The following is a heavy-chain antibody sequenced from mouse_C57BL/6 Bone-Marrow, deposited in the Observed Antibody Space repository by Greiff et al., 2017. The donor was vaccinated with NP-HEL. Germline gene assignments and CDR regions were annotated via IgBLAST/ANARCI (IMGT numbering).Heavy chain of an antibody. CDR3: ARVRGSSPYYFDY. J-gene: IGHJ2*01. CDR2: IYPRDGST. Sequence: VQLQQSDAELVKPGASVKISCKVSGYTFTDHTIHWMKQRPEQGLEWIGYIYPRDGSTKYNEKFKGKATLTADKSSSTAYMQLNSLTSEGSAVYFCARVRGSSPYYFDYWGQGTTLTVSS. D-gene: IGHD1-1*01. CDR1: GYTFTDHT. V-gene: IGHV1-78*01.